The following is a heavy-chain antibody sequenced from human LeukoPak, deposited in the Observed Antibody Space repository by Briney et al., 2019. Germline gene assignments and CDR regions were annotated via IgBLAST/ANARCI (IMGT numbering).Heavy chain of an antibody. J-gene: IGHJ6*02. CDR1: GGTFSSYA. CDR2: IIPIFGTA. CDR3: SLYCSGGSCRQRGYYYGMDV. V-gene: IGHV1-69*13. Sequence: GASVKVSCKASGGTFSSYAISWVRQAPGQGLEWMGGIIPIFGTANYAQNFQGRVTITADESTSTAYMELSSLRSEDTAVYYCSLYCSGGSCRQRGYYYGMDVWGQGTTVTVSS. D-gene: IGHD2-15*01.